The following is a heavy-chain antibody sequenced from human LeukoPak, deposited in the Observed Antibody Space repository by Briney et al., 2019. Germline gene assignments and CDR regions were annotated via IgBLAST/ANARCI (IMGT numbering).Heavy chain of an antibody. Sequence: PGGSLRLSCAASGFTFDDYGMSWFRQAPGKGLEWVSGINWNGGSTGYADSVKGRFTISRDNAKNSLYLQMNSLRAEDTALYYCARVPYYYGSGSSPLGYYYYMDVWGKGTTVTVSS. V-gene: IGHV3-20*04. D-gene: IGHD3-10*01. CDR1: GFTFDDYG. J-gene: IGHJ6*03. CDR2: INWNGGST. CDR3: ARVPYYYGSGSSPLGYYYYMDV.